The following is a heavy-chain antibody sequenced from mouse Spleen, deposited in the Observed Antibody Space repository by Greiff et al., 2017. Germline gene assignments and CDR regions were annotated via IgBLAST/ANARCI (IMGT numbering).Heavy chain of an antibody. CDR1: GFNFNNTC. D-gene: IGHD1-2*01. V-gene: IGHV14-3*01. CDR2: IHPANGST. Sequence: EVQLQQSVAELVRPGASVQLSCTASGFNFNNTCMHWVKQRPEQGLEWIGMIHPANGSTIYAAKFQGKATMTADTSSNTAYLQLSSLTSEDTAVYYCARSELRLQFAYWGQGTLVTVSA. CDR3: ARSELRLQFAY. J-gene: IGHJ3*01.